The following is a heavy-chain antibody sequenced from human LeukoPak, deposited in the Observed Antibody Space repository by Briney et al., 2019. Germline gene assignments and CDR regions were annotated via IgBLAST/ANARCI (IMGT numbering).Heavy chain of an antibody. CDR3: AREDSDYYFDY. CDR2: IYYSGST. V-gene: IGHV4-59*01. D-gene: IGHD3-22*01. CDR1: GGSISSYY. J-gene: IGHJ4*02. Sequence: SETLSLTCTVSGGSISSYYWSWIRQPPGKGLEWIGYIYYSGSTSYNPSLKSRVTISVDTSKNQFSLKLSSVTAADTAVYYCAREDSDYYFDYWGQGTLVTVSS.